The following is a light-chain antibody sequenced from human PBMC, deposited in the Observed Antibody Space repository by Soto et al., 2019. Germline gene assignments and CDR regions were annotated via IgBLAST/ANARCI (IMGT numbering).Light chain of an antibody. CDR1: QSVSSNY. J-gene: IGKJ1*01. Sequence: EIVLTQSPGTLSLSPGERATLSCRASQSVSSNYLAWYQQKPGQAPRLLIYGTSNRASGIPDRFSGSGSGTDFTLTISRLEPEDFGVYHCQQYGSSPRTFGQGTKVEIK. CDR2: GTS. CDR3: QQYGSSPRT. V-gene: IGKV3-20*01.